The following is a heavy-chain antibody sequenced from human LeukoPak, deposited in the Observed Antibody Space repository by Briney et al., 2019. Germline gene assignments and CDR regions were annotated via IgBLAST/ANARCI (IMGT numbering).Heavy chain of an antibody. V-gene: IGHV3-73*01. D-gene: IGHD5-18*01. CDR1: GFTFSGSA. Sequence: SGGSLRLSCAASGFTFSGSALHWVRQASGKGLEWVGRIRSTANGYATAYAASVKGRFTISRDDSKNTAYLQMDSLKTEDTAVYYCARQDLGYSYGYYYYYYMDVWGKGTTVTISS. CDR2: IRSTANGYAT. CDR3: ARQDLGYSYGYYYYYYMDV. J-gene: IGHJ6*03.